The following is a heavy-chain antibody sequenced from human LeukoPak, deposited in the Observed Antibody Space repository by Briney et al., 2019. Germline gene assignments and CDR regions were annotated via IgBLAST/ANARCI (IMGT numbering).Heavy chain of an antibody. Sequence: SETLSLTCTVSGGSISSGSYYWGWIRQPPGKGPEWIGSIDYIEKTYYNMSLKSRVTISIDTSKNQFSLSLTSVTAADTAVYFCARDKIVRAAHDAFDIWGQGTMVTVSS. CDR1: GGSISSGSYY. J-gene: IGHJ3*02. D-gene: IGHD3-10*01. CDR3: ARDKIVRAAHDAFDI. CDR2: IDYIEKT. V-gene: IGHV4-39*07.